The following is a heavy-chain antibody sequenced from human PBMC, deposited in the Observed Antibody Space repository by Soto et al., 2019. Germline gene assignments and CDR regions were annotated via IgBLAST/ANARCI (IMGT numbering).Heavy chain of an antibody. CDR2: VSHDGRNT. CDR1: GFTFSDYA. CDR3: AKGGRQWLVTSDFNY. V-gene: IGHV3-30*18. J-gene: IGHJ4*02. D-gene: IGHD6-19*01. Sequence: QVQLVESGGGVVQPGRSLRLSCAASGFTFSDYAMQWVRQAPGKGLGWVAVVSHDGRNTNYADSVKGRFTISRDSSKNTVSLEMTSLRAEDTAVYYCAKGGRQWLVTSDFNYWGQGALVTVSS.